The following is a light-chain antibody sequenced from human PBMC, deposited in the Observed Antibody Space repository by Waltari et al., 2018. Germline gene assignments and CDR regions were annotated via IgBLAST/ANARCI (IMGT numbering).Light chain of an antibody. V-gene: IGLV2-11*01. CDR3: CSYAGSYTYV. Sequence: QSALTQPPSVSVSPGQSVTISCTGTSRDVGSYIFVSWSQQHPDKAPKLLIYDVNKRPSGVPDSFSGSKSGNTASLTISGLQGEDEADYYCCSYAGSYTYVFGTGTKVTAL. CDR2: DVN. J-gene: IGLJ1*01. CDR1: SRDVGSYIF.